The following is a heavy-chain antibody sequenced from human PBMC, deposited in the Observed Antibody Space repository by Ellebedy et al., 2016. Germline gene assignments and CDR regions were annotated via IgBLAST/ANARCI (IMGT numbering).Heavy chain of an antibody. V-gene: IGHV3-7*04. CDR3: ARDRENSGSSDH. J-gene: IGHJ5*02. CDR1: GFTFSSYS. CDR2: RNQDGSEK. D-gene: IGHD1-26*01. Sequence: GGSLRLSCAVSGFTFSSYSMSWVRQAPGKGLEWVANRNQDGSEKYYVDSVKGRFTISRDNAKNSLYLQMNSLRAEDTAVYYCARDRENSGSSDHWGQGTLVTVSS.